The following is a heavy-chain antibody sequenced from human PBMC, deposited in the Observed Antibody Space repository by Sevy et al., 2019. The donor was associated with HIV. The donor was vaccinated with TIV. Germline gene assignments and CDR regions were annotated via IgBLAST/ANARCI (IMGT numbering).Heavy chain of an antibody. V-gene: IGHV3-33*01. J-gene: IGHJ4*02. CDR3: ARESIAVDGIGYYFHY. Sequence: GGSLRLSCAASGFTYNGYGMHWVRQAPGKGLEWVAVIWYDGSNKEYADSVKGRFTISRDNSKNTLYLQMNNRRAEDTAVYYCARESIAVDGIGYYFHYWGQGTLVTVSS. CDR2: IWYDGSNK. D-gene: IGHD6-19*01. CDR1: GFTYNGYG.